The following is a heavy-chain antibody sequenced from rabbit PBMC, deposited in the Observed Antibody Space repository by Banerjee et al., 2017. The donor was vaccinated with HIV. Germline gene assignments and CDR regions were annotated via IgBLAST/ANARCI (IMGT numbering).Heavy chain of an antibody. Sequence: QEQLEESGGDLVKPEGSLTLTCTASGFSFSSSYWISWVRQAPGKGLEWIACIYTSSGSTYYATWAKGRFTISKTSSTTVTLQMTSLTAADTATYFCARNAGYANGGDGYFKLWGPGTLVTVS. J-gene: IGHJ4*01. CDR2: IYTSSGST. CDR3: ARNAGYANGGDGYFKL. D-gene: IGHD6-1*01. CDR1: GFSFSSSYW. V-gene: IGHV1S45*01.